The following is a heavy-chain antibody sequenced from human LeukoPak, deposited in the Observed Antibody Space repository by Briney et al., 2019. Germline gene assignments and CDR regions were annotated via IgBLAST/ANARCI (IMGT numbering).Heavy chain of an antibody. CDR2: ISSSGSTI. Sequence: PGGSLRLSCAASGFTFSSYEMNWVRQAPGKGLEWVSYISSSGSTIYYADPVKGRFTISRDNSKNTLYLQMNSLRAEDTALYYCAKGLERESRLDSWGQGTLVTVSS. J-gene: IGHJ4*02. CDR3: AKGLERESRLDS. D-gene: IGHD1-1*01. V-gene: IGHV3-48*03. CDR1: GFTFSSYE.